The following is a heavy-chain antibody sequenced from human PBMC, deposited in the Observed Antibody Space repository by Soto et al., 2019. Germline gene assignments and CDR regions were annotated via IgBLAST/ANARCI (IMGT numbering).Heavy chain of an antibody. J-gene: IGHJ6*02. Sequence: EVQLLESGGGLVQPGGSLRLSCAASGLTFSSYAMSWVRQAPGKGLEWVSAISGSGASTYYADSVKGRFTISRDNSKNTLYLQRNSLRAEDTAVYYCAKGMRGSSSSGMDVWGQGTTVTVSS. CDR1: GLTFSSYA. V-gene: IGHV3-23*01. D-gene: IGHD2-8*01. CDR2: ISGSGAST. CDR3: AKGMRGSSSSGMDV.